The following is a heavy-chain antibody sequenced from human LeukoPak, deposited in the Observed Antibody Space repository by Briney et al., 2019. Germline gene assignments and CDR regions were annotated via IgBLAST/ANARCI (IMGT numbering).Heavy chain of an antibody. CDR2: INPNSGGT. J-gene: IGHJ4*02. CDR1: GYTFTGYY. V-gene: IGHV1-2*02. Sequence: ASVKVSCKASGYTFTGYYTHWVRQAPGQGLEWMGWINPNSGGTNYAQKFQGRVTMTRDTSISTAYMELSRLRSDDTAVYYCARDRSGWYKEIDYWGQGTLVTVSS. D-gene: IGHD6-19*01. CDR3: ARDRSGWYKEIDY.